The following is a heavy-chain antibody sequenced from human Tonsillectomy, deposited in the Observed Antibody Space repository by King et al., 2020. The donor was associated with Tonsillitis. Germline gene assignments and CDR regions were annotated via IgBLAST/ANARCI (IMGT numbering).Heavy chain of an antibody. CDR2: INRSGSI. J-gene: IGHJ4*02. V-gene: IGHV4-34*01. Sequence: VQLQQWGAGLLKPSETLSLTCAVYGGSFSGYYWSWIRQPPGKGLEWIGEINRSGSINYNPSVKSRVIISVDTSKNQFSLKLSSVTAADTAVYYCPRVNGAYPPYYFDYWGQGTLVTVSS. CDR1: GGSFSGYY. CDR3: PRVNGAYPPYYFDY. D-gene: IGHD2-8*01.